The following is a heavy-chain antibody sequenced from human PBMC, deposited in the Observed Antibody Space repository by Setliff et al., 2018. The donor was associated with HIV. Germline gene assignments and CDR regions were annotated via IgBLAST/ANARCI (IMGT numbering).Heavy chain of an antibody. J-gene: IGHJ4*02. D-gene: IGHD2-2*01. V-gene: IGHV1-2*06. Sequence: GASVKVSCKASGYSFTGYYVNWVRQAPGQGLEWMGRINPKSGATNLAQKFQGRVTLTRDTSVTTAYMELTSLRSDDTAVYYCARKDGVGYCDSNSCYGIGPIDFWGQGSLVTVSS. CDR2: INPKSGAT. CDR3: ARKDGVGYCDSNSCYGIGPIDF. CDR1: GYSFTGYY.